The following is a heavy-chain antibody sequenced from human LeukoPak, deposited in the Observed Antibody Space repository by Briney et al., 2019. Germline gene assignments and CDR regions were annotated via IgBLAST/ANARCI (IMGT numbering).Heavy chain of an antibody. D-gene: IGHD3-22*01. CDR2: ISYDGSNK. CDR1: GFTFSSYA. V-gene: IGHV3-30-3*01. Sequence: GGSLRLSCAASGFTFSSYAMHWVRQAPGKGLEWVAVISYDGSNKYYADSVKGRFTISRDNSKNTLYLQMNSLRAEDTAVYYCARVGYYDSSGYYERGTGYFDYWGQGTLVTVSS. J-gene: IGHJ4*02. CDR3: ARVGYYDSSGYYERGTGYFDY.